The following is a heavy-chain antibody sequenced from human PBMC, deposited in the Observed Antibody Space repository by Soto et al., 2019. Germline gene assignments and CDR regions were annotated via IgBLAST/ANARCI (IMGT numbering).Heavy chain of an antibody. V-gene: IGHV4-59*01. D-gene: IGHD2-15*01. Sequence: SETLSLTCTVSGGSISSYYWSRIRQPPGKGLEWIGYIYYSGSTNYSPSLKSRVTISVDTSKNQFSLKLSSVTAADTAVYYCARWLSGSRQGFDPWGQGTLVTVSS. CDR1: GGSISSYY. J-gene: IGHJ5*02. CDR3: ARWLSGSRQGFDP. CDR2: IYYSGST.